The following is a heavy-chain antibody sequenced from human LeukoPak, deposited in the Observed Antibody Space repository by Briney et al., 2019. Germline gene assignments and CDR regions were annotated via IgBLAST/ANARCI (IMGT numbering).Heavy chain of an antibody. CDR1: GGSISSSSYY. CDR3: ARFNPAAGSFCFDY. J-gene: IGHJ4*02. Sequence: SETLSLTCTVSGGSISSSSYYWAWTRQPPGKGLEWIGNVYYSGSTYYNPSLKSRVTMSVDTSKNQFSLKLSSVTAADTAVYYCARFNPAAGSFCFDYWGQGTLVTVSS. D-gene: IGHD6-13*01. V-gene: IGHV4-39*01. CDR2: VYYSGST.